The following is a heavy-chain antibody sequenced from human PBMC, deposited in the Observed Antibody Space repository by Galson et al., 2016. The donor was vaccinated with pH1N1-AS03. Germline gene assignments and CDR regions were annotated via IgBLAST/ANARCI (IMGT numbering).Heavy chain of an antibody. Sequence: SVKVSCKASGYTFVNYGISWVRRAPGQGLEWMGWISGYDGHTGYAQKFQGRVTMTTDTSTNTAYMERRSLTADDTAVYYCARDESGYMYWGQGTLVTVSS. CDR3: ARDESGYMY. J-gene: IGHJ4*02. CDR1: GYTFVNYG. CDR2: ISGYDGHT. V-gene: IGHV1-18*01. D-gene: IGHD3-3*01.